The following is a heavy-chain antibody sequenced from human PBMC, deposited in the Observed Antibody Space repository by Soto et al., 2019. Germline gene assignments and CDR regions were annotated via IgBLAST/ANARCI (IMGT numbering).Heavy chain of an antibody. CDR3: ARDWALVQAARGYYGMDV. Sequence: QVQLVESGGGVVQPGRSLRLSCAATGFTFSSYGMHWVRQAPGKGLAWVAVIWYDGSNKYYADFVKGRFTISRDNSKHTLYLQMNSLRAEDTAVYYCARDWALVQAARGYYGMDVWGQGTTVTVSS. CDR1: GFTFSSYG. V-gene: IGHV3-33*01. J-gene: IGHJ6*02. CDR2: IWYDGSNK. D-gene: IGHD2-2*01.